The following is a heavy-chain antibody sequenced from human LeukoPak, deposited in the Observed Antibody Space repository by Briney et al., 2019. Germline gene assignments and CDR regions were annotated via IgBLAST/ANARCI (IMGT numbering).Heavy chain of an antibody. D-gene: IGHD6-13*01. CDR3: ARGSSSWYSH. CDR2: ISSSSGYI. J-gene: IGHJ4*02. V-gene: IGHV3-21*01. Sequence: GGSLRLSCAASGFTFSSYSMNWVRQAPGKGLEWVSSISSSSGYIYYADSVKGRFTISRDNAKNSLYLQMNSLRAEDTAVYYCARGSSSWYSHWGQGTLVTVSS. CDR1: GFTFSSYS.